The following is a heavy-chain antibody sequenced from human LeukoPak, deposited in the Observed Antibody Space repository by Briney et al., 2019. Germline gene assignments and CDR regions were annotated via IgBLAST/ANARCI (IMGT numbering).Heavy chain of an antibody. CDR2: VNHSGST. J-gene: IGHJ4*02. V-gene: IGHV4-34*01. CDR3: ARGGYSGYRSRFDY. CDR1: GGPFSGYS. D-gene: IGHD5-12*01. Sequence: SETLSLTCAVHGGPFSGYSWNWIRQPPGMGLEWIGEVNHSGSTNYNPSLKSRVTISVDTAKNQFSLKLSSVTAADTSVYYCARGGYSGYRSRFDYWGQGTLVTVSS.